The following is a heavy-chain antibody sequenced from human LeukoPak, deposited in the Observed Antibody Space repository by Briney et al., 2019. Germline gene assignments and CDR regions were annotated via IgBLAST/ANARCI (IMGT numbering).Heavy chain of an antibody. J-gene: IGHJ5*02. D-gene: IGHD2-21*02. Sequence: RSGGSLRLSCAASGFTFSNYDMHWVRQATGKGLEWVSAVGSAGDIYYLGSVQGRFTISRENAKNYLYLQMNSLRPEYTALYFCAVVTSSSLSWGEGTQVTVSS. CDR1: GFTFSNYD. CDR3: AVVTSSSLS. V-gene: IGHV3-13*01. CDR2: VGSAGDI.